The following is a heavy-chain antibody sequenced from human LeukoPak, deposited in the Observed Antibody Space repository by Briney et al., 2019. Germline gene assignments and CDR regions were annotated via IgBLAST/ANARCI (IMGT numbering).Heavy chain of an antibody. V-gene: IGHV4-39*01. CDR2: IYYSGST. CDR3: ARRLGGSGSYYY. J-gene: IGHJ4*02. CDR1: GGSISSSIYY. D-gene: IGHD3-10*01. Sequence: SETLSLTCSVSGGSISSSIYYWGWIRQPPGKGLEWIGSIYYSGSTYYNSSLKSRATISVDTSKNQFSLKLRSVTAADTAVYYCARRLGGSGSYYYWGQGTLVTVSS.